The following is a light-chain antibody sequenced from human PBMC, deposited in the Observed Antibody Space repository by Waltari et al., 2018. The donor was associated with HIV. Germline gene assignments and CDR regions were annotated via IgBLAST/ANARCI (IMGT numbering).Light chain of an antibody. CDR3: SSYAGINPVI. CDR1: SSDVGRYDY. CDR2: EVN. Sequence: QSALTQPPSASGSLGQSVTISCTGSSSDVGRYDYVSWYQQHPGKAPKLLIFEVNKRPSGVPERVSGSKSGNTAALTVSGLQAEDEAEYSCSSYAGINPVIFGGGTTLTVL. J-gene: IGLJ2*01. V-gene: IGLV2-8*01.